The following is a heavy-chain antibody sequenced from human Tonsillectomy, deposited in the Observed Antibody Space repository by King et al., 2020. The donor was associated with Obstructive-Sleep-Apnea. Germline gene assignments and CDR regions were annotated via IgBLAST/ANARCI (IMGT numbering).Heavy chain of an antibody. Sequence: QLQESGPGLVKPSQTLSLTCTVSGGSISSGGYYWSWIRQHPGKGLEWMGYIYYSGSTYYNPSLKSRVTISVDTSKNPFSLELSSVTAADTAVYYCARENLGGRMTDYWGQGTLVTVSS. CDR2: IYYSGST. CDR1: GGSISSGGYY. J-gene: IGHJ4*02. CDR3: ARENLGGRMTDY. V-gene: IGHV4-31*03.